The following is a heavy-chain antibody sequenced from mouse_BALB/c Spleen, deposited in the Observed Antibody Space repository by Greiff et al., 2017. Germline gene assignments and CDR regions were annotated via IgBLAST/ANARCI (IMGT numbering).Heavy chain of an antibody. V-gene: IGHV5-17*02. J-gene: IGHJ3*01. D-gene: IGHD1-1*01. Sequence: EVKVVESGGGLVQPGGSRKLSCAASGFTFSSFGMHWVRQAPEKGLEWVAYISSGSSTIYYADTVKGRFTISRDNPKNTLFLQMTSLRSEDTAMYYCARSAYGSSWFAYWGQGTLVTVSA. CDR2: ISSGSSTI. CDR1: GFTFSSFG. CDR3: ARSAYGSSWFAY.